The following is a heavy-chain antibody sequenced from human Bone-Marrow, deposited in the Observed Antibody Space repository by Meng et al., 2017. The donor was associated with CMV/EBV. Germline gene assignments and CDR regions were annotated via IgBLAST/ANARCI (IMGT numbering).Heavy chain of an antibody. V-gene: IGHV3-30*02. CDR1: GFTFSDHG. Sequence: GGSLRLSCAASGFTFSDHGMHWVRQAPGKGLEWVAFIRYDGSKKYYADFVKGRLTISRDNSKNTLYLEMNSLRAGDTAVYYCAKDIAAANHYGMDVWGQGTTVTVYS. D-gene: IGHD6-13*01. CDR3: AKDIAAANHYGMDV. CDR2: IRYDGSKK. J-gene: IGHJ6*02.